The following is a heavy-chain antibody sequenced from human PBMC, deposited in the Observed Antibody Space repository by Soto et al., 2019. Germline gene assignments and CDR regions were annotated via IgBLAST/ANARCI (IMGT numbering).Heavy chain of an antibody. CDR2: IRNKGGFIT. J-gene: IGHJ4*02. Sequence: GGSLRLSCGASGFTFSDHYMDWVRQAPGKGLEWVARIRNKGGFITEYAASVQGRFTVSRDDSKNSVFLQMNSLKTEDTAMYYCARDELHDYSKFDHWXQGXLVXVSS. CDR3: ARDELHDYSKFDH. CDR1: GFTFSDHY. V-gene: IGHV3-72*01. D-gene: IGHD4-4*01.